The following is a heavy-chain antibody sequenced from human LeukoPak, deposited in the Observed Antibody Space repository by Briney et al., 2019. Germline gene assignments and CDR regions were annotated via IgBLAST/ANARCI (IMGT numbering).Heavy chain of an antibody. CDR2: IYYSGST. Sequence: PSETLSLTCTVSGGSISSYYWSWIRQPPGKGLEWIGYIYYSGSTNYNPSLKSRVTISVDTSKNQFSLKLSSVTAADTAVYYCASLYCSGGSCYFGYWGQGTLVTVSS. CDR3: ASLYCSGGSCYFGY. CDR1: GGSISSYY. J-gene: IGHJ4*02. D-gene: IGHD2-15*01. V-gene: IGHV4-59*01.